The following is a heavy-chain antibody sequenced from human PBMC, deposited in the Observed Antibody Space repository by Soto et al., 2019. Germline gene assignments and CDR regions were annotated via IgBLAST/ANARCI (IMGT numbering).Heavy chain of an antibody. CDR3: ARDHSDQLRFGGGFDP. J-gene: IGHJ5*02. Sequence: QVQLQESGPRLVQPSETLSLICSVSGGSISGYYWSWIRQPAGKGLEWIGRIYGSGSVDYHPSLKRRVTMSVATSKSHFSLKLSSVTAADTAVYYCARDHSDQLRFGGGFDPWGQGILVTVSA. V-gene: IGHV4-4*07. D-gene: IGHD3-16*01. CDR2: IYGSGSV. CDR1: GGSISGYY.